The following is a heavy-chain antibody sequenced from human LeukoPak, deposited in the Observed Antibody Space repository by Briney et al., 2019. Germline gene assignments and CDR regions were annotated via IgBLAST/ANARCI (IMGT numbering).Heavy chain of an antibody. CDR1: GFTFSTHG. J-gene: IGHJ6*02. CDR3: ANRAPPKWGPYYYFGMDV. V-gene: IGHV3-30*18. D-gene: IGHD7-27*01. Sequence: GRSLRLSCAASGFTFSTHGMHWVRQAPGKGLEWVAFMSSDGTNKHYVDSVKGRFTISRDNSKNTLYLQMNSLRAEDTAVYYCANRAPPKWGPYYYFGMDVWGQGTTVTVSS. CDR2: MSSDGTNK.